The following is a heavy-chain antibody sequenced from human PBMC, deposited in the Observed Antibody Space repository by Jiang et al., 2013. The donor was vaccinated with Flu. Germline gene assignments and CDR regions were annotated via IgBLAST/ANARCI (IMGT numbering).Heavy chain of an antibody. CDR1: GFTFSDFA. Sequence: QLVESGGGVVQPGRSLRLSCAASGFTFSDFAMHWVRQTPGKGLEWVALISYDGSNIQYADSVKGRFTISRDNSKNTLYLQMNSLRPDDTALYYCARDLPPLDYWGQGTLVTVSS. D-gene: IGHD5/OR15-5a*01. V-gene: IGHV3-30-3*01. CDR2: ISYDGSNI. CDR3: ARDLPPLDY. J-gene: IGHJ4*02.